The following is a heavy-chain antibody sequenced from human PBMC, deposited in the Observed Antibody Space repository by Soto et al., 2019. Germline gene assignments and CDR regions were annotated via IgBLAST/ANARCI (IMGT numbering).Heavy chain of an antibody. J-gene: IGHJ4*02. D-gene: IGHD3-10*01. CDR2: INAGNGNT. CDR1: GYTFTSYA. Sequence: QVQLVQSGAKVKKPGASVKVSCKASGYTFTSYAMHWVRQAPGQRLEWMGWINAGNGNTKYSQKFQGRVTITRDTSASTAYMELSSLRSEDTAVYYCARGASLWFGDHFDYWGQGTLVTVSS. CDR3: ARGASLWFGDHFDY. V-gene: IGHV1-3*01.